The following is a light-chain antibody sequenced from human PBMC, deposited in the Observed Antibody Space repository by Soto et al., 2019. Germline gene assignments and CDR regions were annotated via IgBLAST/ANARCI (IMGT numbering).Light chain of an antibody. CDR1: SSDVGYYDC. CDR2: EVT. Sequence: QSVLSQPPSASGFPGQSVTIPCTGSSSDVGYYDCVSWDQQHPGKAPKLVIYEVTKRPSGVPDRVSASKSGNTASLTVSGLRAEDEADYYCSSYAGSNNFVFGSGTKVTVL. V-gene: IGLV2-8*01. J-gene: IGLJ1*01. CDR3: SSYAGSNNFV.